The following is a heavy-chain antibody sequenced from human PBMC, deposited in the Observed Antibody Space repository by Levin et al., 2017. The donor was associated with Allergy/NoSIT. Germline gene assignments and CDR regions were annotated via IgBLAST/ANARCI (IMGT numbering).Heavy chain of an antibody. Sequence: SQTLSLTCAVYGGSFSGYYWSWIRQPPGKGLEWIGEINHSGSTNYNPSLKSRVTISVDTSKNQFSLKLSSVTAADTAVYYCARRRVVPAARSRFGSYYFDYWGQGTLVTVSS. CDR3: ARRRVVPAARSRFGSYYFDY. CDR1: GGSFSGYY. J-gene: IGHJ4*02. CDR2: INHSGST. D-gene: IGHD2-2*01. V-gene: IGHV4-34*01.